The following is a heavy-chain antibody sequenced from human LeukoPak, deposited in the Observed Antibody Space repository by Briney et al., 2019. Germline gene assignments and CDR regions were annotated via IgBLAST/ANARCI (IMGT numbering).Heavy chain of an antibody. Sequence: KTSETLSLTCAVSGYSISSGYYGGWIRQPPGKGLEWIGSIYHSGSTYYNPSLKSRVTISVDTSKNQFSLKLSSVTAADTAVYYCAREGSTSCFDYWGQGTLVTVSS. V-gene: IGHV4-38-2*02. D-gene: IGHD2-2*01. CDR1: GYSISSGYY. J-gene: IGHJ4*02. CDR3: AREGSTSCFDY. CDR2: IYHSGST.